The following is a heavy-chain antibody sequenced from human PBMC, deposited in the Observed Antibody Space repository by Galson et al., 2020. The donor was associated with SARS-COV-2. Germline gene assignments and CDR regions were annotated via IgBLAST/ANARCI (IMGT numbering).Heavy chain of an antibody. CDR3: AHSHARGYGPGSYGAFDI. J-gene: IGHJ3*02. Sequence: SGPTLVQPTQPLTLTCTFSGFFLFTSGVTVGWIRQPPGKALEWLAAIYWNDNVHYSPSLRSRLTVTKDTSKNQVFLTLTNMDPVDTATYYCAHSHARGYGPGSYGAFDIWGQGTMVTVSS. D-gene: IGHD3-10*01. CDR1: GFFLFTSGVT. V-gene: IGHV2-5*01. CDR2: IYWNDNV.